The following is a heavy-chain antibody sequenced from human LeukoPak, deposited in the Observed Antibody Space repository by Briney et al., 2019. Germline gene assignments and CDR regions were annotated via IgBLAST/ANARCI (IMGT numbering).Heavy chain of an antibody. J-gene: IGHJ4*02. CDR1: GYTFTGYY. Sequence: ASVKVSCKASGYTFTGYYMHWVRQAPGQGLEWMGWINPNSGGTNYAQKFQGRVTMTRDTSISTAYMELSRMRSDDTAVYYCARDSGITIFGVVMDLFDYWRQGTLVTVSS. CDR2: INPNSGGT. CDR3: ARDSGITIFGVVMDLFDY. V-gene: IGHV1-2*02. D-gene: IGHD3-3*01.